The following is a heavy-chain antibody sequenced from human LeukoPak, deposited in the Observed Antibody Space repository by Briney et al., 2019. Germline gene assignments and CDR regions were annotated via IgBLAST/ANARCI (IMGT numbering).Heavy chain of an antibody. CDR3: AAGTGWLHPNKH. J-gene: IGHJ4*02. CDR2: IVVGSGNT. CDR1: GFTFTSSD. V-gene: IGHV1-58*02. D-gene: IGHD5-24*01. Sequence: SVKVSCKASGFTFTSSDMQWVRQARGQRLEWIGWIVVGSGNTNYAQKFQERVTITRDMSTSTAYMELSSLRSEDTAVYYCAAGTGWLHPNKHWGQGTLVTVSS.